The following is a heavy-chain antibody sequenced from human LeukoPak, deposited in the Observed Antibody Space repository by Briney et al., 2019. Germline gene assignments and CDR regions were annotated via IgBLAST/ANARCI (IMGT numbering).Heavy chain of an antibody. Sequence: SGTLSLTCAVSGGSISSSNWWSWVRQPPGKGLEWIGEIYHSGSTNYNPSLKSRVTMSVDKSKNQFSLKLSSVTAADTAVYYCARDRIAAQSGFDYWGQGTLVTVSS. V-gene: IGHV4-4*02. D-gene: IGHD6-13*01. CDR2: IYHSGST. CDR3: ARDRIAAQSGFDY. J-gene: IGHJ4*02. CDR1: GGSISSSNW.